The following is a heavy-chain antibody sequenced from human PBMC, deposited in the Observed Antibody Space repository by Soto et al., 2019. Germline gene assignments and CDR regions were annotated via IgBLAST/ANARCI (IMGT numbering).Heavy chain of an antibody. V-gene: IGHV3-21*06. CDR1: GFTFRNYN. J-gene: IGHJ4*02. CDR3: ARDIASPGGDYFDS. CDR2: ISTGGAYM. D-gene: IGHD2-21*01. Sequence: EVQLVDSGGGLVKAGGSLRLFCTASGFTFRNYNMKWVRQAPGKGLEWVSSISTGGAYMFYADSVKGRFTISRDNAQNSLFLQIDSPRAEDTAVYYCARDIASPGGDYFDSWGQGTLVTVSS.